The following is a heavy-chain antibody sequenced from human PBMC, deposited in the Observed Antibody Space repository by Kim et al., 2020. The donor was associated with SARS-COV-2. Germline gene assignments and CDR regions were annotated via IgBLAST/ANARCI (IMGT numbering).Heavy chain of an antibody. J-gene: IGHJ6*02. Sequence: ASVKVSCKASGYTFTSYGISWVRQAPGQGLEWVGWISAYNEDTQSPQSFQGRVTMTKDTSTSTAYMELRSLRADDTAVYYCARDRGVFPRSAGGFFLRYYYGMDVWGHGTAVTVS. D-gene: IGHD3-3*01. CDR1: GYTFTSYG. V-gene: IGHV1-18*01. CDR2: ISAYNEDT. CDR3: ARDRGVFPRSAGGFFLRYYYGMDV.